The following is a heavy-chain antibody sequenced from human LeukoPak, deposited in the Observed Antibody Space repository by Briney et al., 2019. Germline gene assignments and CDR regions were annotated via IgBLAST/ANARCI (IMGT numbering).Heavy chain of an antibody. J-gene: IGHJ4*02. CDR1: GFTFSSYA. CDR2: ISGSGGST. CDR3: AKDVRYFDWLLFCYFDY. D-gene: IGHD3-9*01. Sequence: QPGGSLRLSCAASGFTFSSYAMSWVRQAPGKGLEWVSAISGSGGSTYYADSVKGRFTISRDNSKNTLYLQMNSLRAEDTAVYYCAKDVRYFDWLLFCYFDYWGQGTLVTVSS. V-gene: IGHV3-23*01.